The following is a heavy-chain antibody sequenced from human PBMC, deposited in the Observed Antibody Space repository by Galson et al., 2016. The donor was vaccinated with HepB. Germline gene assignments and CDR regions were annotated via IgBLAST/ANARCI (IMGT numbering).Heavy chain of an antibody. CDR2: IGHDGNKE. J-gene: IGHJ4*02. Sequence: SLRLSCAASGFSSRAYVMHWVRQAPGKGLEWVAGIGHDGNKEYFMESAKGRFTVSRDNSKNTLYLQMNTLGVEDTAVYYCARGDPWYSSGWGPDYWGQGTLVSVSS. CDR3: ARGDPWYSSGWGPDY. D-gene: IGHD6-19*01. V-gene: IGHV3-33*01. CDR1: GFSSRAYV.